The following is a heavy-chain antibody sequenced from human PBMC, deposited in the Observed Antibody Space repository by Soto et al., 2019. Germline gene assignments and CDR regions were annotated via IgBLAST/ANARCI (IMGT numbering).Heavy chain of an antibody. J-gene: IGHJ4*02. D-gene: IGHD2-2*01. V-gene: IGHV4-59*08. CDR3: ARTSCSSTSCYEDY. CDR1: GGSISSYY. CDR2: IYYSGST. Sequence: SETLSLTCTVSGGSISSYYWSWIRQPPGKGLEWIGYIYYSGSTNYNPSLKSRVTISVDTSKNQFSLKLSSVTAADTAVYYCARTSCSSTSCYEDYWGQGTLVTVSS.